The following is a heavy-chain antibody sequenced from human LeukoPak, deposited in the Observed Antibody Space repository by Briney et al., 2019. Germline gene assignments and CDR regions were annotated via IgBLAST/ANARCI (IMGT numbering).Heavy chain of an antibody. V-gene: IGHV3-21*01. CDR3: ARAGGITLVRGVIPGDYYYYYMDV. CDR1: GFTFSSYS. D-gene: IGHD3-10*01. J-gene: IGHJ6*03. CDR2: ISSGSTYI. Sequence: GGSLRLSCAASGFTFSSYSMNWVRQAPGKGLEWVSSISSGSTYIYYADSLKGRFTTSRDNAKNSLYLQMNSLRAEDTAVYYCARAGGITLVRGVIPGDYYYYYMDVWGKGTTVTISS.